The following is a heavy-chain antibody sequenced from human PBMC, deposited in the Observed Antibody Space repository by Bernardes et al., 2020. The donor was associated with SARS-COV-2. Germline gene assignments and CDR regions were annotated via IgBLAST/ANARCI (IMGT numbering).Heavy chain of an antibody. CDR1: GFTFGLTFRRYA. J-gene: IGHJ6*02. Sequence: GGSLRLSCAASGFTFGLTFRRYAMSWVRQAPGKGLEWVSTISGSGDRTYYADSVKGRFTVSRDNSKNTLYLQMSGLRAEDTAVIYCVKSYGTSSTDYYYYGMDIWGQGTPVTVSS. CDR3: VKSYGTSSTDYYYYGMDI. D-gene: IGHD4-17*01. V-gene: IGHV3-23*01. CDR2: ISGSGDRT.